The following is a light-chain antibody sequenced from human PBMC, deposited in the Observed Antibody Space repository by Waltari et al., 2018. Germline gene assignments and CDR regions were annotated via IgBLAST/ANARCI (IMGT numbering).Light chain of an antibody. J-gene: IGLJ2*01. V-gene: IGLV3-1*01. Sequence: SYELTQPPSVSVSPGQTASITCSGDKLGDKYACWYQQKPGQSPALVIYQDSKRPSGIPERFSGSNTGNTATLTISGTQAMDEADYYCQAWDSSIVVFGGGTKLTVL. CDR2: QDS. CDR1: KLGDKY. CDR3: QAWDSSIVV.